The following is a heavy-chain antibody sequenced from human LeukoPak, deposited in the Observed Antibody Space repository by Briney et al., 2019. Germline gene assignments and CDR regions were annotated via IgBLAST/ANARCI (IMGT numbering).Heavy chain of an antibody. CDR1: GYTFTSYY. Sequence: GASVKVSCKASGYTFTSYYMHWVRQAPGQGLEWMGIINPSGGSTSYAQKFQGRVTMTRDTSATTVYMELSSLRSEDTAVYYCARSEYYPHPDGYWGQGTLVTVSS. D-gene: IGHD3-10*01. V-gene: IGHV1-46*01. CDR3: ARSEYYPHPDGY. J-gene: IGHJ4*02. CDR2: INPSGGST.